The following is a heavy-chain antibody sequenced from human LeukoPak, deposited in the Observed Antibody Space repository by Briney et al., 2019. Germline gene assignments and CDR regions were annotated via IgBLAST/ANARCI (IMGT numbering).Heavy chain of an antibody. Sequence: SETLSLTCTVSGGSISSYYWSWIRQPPGKGLEWIGYIYYSGSTNYNPSLKSRVTISVDTSKNQFSLKLSSVTAADTAVYYCARRRDFYYYYYYMDVWGKGTTVTVSS. CDR2: IYYSGST. V-gene: IGHV4-59*12. J-gene: IGHJ6*03. CDR1: GGSISSYY. CDR3: ARRRDFYYYYYYMDV.